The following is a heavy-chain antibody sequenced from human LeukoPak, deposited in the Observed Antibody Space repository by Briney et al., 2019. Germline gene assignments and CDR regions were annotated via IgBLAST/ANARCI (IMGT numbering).Heavy chain of an antibody. Sequence: SETLSLTCTVSGGSISSSSYYWGWIRQPPGKGLEWTGSIYYSGSTYYNPSLKSRVTISVDTSKNQFSLKLSSVTAADTAVYYCARHGVGASPVYYFDYWGQGTLVTVSS. D-gene: IGHD1-26*01. CDR3: ARHGVGASPVYYFDY. J-gene: IGHJ4*02. CDR1: GGSISSSSYY. CDR2: IYYSGST. V-gene: IGHV4-39*01.